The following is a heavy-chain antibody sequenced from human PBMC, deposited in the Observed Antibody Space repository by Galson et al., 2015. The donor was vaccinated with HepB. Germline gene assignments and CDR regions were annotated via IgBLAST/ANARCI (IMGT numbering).Heavy chain of an antibody. Sequence: SLILSCAASGFTFDDYAMHWVRQAPGKGLEWVSLISWDGGNTYYADSVKGRFTISRDNSKNSLYLQMNSLRAEDTALYYCAKAQAAYCSSTSCYLSPFDYWGQGTLVTVSS. J-gene: IGHJ4*02. D-gene: IGHD2-2*01. CDR3: AKAQAAYCSSTSCYLSPFDY. CDR1: GFTFDDYA. V-gene: IGHV3-43D*04. CDR2: ISWDGGNT.